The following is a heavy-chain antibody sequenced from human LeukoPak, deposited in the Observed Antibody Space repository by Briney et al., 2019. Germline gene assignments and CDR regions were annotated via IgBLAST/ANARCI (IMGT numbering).Heavy chain of an antibody. CDR1: GFTFSSYA. J-gene: IGHJ4*02. CDR2: ISGSGGST. V-gene: IGHV3-23*01. CDR3: AKDGAKLVKYYFDY. Sequence: GGSLRLSCAASGFTFSSYAMSWVRQAPGKGLEWVSTISGSGGSTYYADSVKGRFTISRDSSKNTLYLQMNSMRAEDTAVYYCAKDGAKLVKYYFDYGGQGTLVTVSS. D-gene: IGHD2-8*02.